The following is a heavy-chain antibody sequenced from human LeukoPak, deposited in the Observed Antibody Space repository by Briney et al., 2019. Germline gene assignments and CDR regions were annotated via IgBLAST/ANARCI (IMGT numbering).Heavy chain of an antibody. V-gene: IGHV4-38-2*02. CDR3: ARGRGEGDGYENGVGY. D-gene: IGHD5-12*01. Sequence: ETLSLTCTVSGYSISSGYYWGWIRQPPGKGLEWIGSIYYSGSTYYNPSLKSRVTISVDTSKNQFSLKLSSVTAADTAVYYCARGRGEGDGYENGVGYWGQGTLVTVSS. CDR1: GYSISSGYY. J-gene: IGHJ4*02. CDR2: IYYSGST.